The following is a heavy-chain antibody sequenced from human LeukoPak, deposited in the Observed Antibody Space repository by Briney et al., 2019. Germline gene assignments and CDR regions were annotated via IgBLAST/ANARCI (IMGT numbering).Heavy chain of an antibody. D-gene: IGHD3-22*01. V-gene: IGHV4-61*02. Sequence: TLSLTCTVSGGSISSGSYYWSWIRQPAGKGLEWIGRIYTSGSTNYNPSLKSRVTISVDTSKNQFSLKLSSVTAADTAVYYCAGYDSSGYYAFDIWGQGTMVTVSS. CDR2: IYTSGST. CDR3: AGYDSSGYYAFDI. J-gene: IGHJ3*02. CDR1: GGSISSGSYY.